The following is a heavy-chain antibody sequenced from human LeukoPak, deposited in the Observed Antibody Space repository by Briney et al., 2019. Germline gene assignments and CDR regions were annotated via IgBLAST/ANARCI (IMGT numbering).Heavy chain of an antibody. D-gene: IGHD3-10*01. CDR1: EYSFTNNW. Sequence: GESLKISCKGSEYSFTNNWIGWVRQMPGKGLEWMGIFYPGDSDTRYSPSFQGQVTISADKSISTAYLQWRDLKASDTAMYYCARQSPLGSSIMMVRAWDYWGQGTLVTVSS. V-gene: IGHV5-51*01. J-gene: IGHJ4*02. CDR3: ARQSPLGSSIMMVRAWDY. CDR2: FYPGDSDT.